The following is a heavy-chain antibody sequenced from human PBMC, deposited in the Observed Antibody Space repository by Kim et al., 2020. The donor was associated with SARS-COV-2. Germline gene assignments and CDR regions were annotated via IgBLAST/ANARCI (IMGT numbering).Heavy chain of an antibody. J-gene: IGHJ6*02. V-gene: IGHV3-48*02. Sequence: GGSLRLSCAASGFTFSSYSMNWVRQAPGKGLEWVSYISSSSSTIYYADSVKGRFTISRDNAKNSLYLQMNSLRDEDTAVYYCARDDVGATNYYYGMDVWGQGTTVTVSS. CDR2: ISSSSSTI. CDR3: ARDDVGATNYYYGMDV. D-gene: IGHD1-26*01. CDR1: GFTFSSYS.